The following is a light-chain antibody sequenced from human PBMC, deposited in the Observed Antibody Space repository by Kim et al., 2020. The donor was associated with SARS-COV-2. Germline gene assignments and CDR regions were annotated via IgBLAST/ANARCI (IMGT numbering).Light chain of an antibody. CDR2: DAY. V-gene: IGKV1-5*01. Sequence: DIHMTQSPSTLSASVGDRFTTTCRASQSISSWLAWYQQKPWKAPKLLIYDAYSLERGVPSRFSGRGSGTEFTLTISSLQPDDFTTYYCQQYNSYWTFGQGTKVDIK. CDR3: QQYNSYWT. CDR1: QSISSW. J-gene: IGKJ1*01.